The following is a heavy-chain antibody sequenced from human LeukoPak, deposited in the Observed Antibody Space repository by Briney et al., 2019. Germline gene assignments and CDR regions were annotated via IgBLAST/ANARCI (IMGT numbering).Heavy chain of an antibody. CDR3: ARDGPSSGWYRYYYYGMDV. D-gene: IGHD6-19*01. V-gene: IGHV3-30*03. CDR2: VSSDGGTT. J-gene: IGHJ6*02. CDR1: GFTFSRYG. Sequence: HPGRSLRLSCAASGFTFSRYGMHWVRQAPGKGLEWVAVVSSDGGTTYYADSVKGRFSISRDNSKNTLYLQMNSLRAEDTAVYYCARDGPSSGWYRYYYYGMDVWGQGTMVTVSS.